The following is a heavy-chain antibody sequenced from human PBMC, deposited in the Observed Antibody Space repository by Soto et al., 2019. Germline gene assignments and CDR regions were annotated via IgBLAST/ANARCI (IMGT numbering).Heavy chain of an antibody. V-gene: IGHV4-59*08. CDR1: GGSITEYY. D-gene: IGHD3-10*01. CDR3: AKYGVGKYYVYMDV. Sequence: QVQLQESGPGLVKPSETLSLTCTVSGGSITEYYWSWMRQPPGKGLEWIGYIHYSRSTKYNPSLQSRLTLSVDRTKNQFSLELSSVTAADTAVYYCAKYGVGKYYVYMDVWGKGTTVTVSS. CDR2: IHYSRST. J-gene: IGHJ6*03.